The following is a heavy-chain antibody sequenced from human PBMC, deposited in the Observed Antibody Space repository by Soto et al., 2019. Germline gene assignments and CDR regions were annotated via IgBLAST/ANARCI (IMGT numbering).Heavy chain of an antibody. CDR2: INPSGGST. CDR1: GYTFTSHY. V-gene: IGHV1-46*01. Sequence: QVQLVQSGAEVRKPGASVKVPCKASGYTFTSHYIHWVRQAPGQGLEWMGVINPSGGSTSYADKFQGRVTMTMDTSTSTVYMDLSSLRSGDTALYYCARDQVPNASRLGDAFDIWGQGTMVTVSS. CDR3: ARDQVPNASRLGDAFDI. J-gene: IGHJ3*02. D-gene: IGHD6-6*01.